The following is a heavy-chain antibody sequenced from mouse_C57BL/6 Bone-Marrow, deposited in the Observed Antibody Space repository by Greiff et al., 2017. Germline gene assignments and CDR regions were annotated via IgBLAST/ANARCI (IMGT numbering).Heavy chain of an antibody. V-gene: IGHV1-62-2*01. J-gene: IGHJ1*03. CDR1: GYTFTEYT. Sequence: QVRLQQSGAELVKPGASVKLSCKASGYTFTEYTIHWVKQRSGQGLEWIGWFYPGSGSIKYNEKFKDKATLTADKSSSTVYMELSRLTSEDSAVYFCARHEGPDYYGSSYWYFDVWGTGTTVTVSS. D-gene: IGHD1-1*01. CDR3: ARHEGPDYYGSSYWYFDV. CDR2: FYPGSGSI.